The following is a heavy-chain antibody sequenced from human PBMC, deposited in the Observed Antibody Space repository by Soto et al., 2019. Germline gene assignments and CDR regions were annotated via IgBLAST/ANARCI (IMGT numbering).Heavy chain of an antibody. CDR1: GFTFSNYY. J-gene: IGHJ4*02. CDR2: ISYDGTNK. Sequence: GGSLRLSCAASGFTFSNYYMHWVRQGPGKGPEWVALISYDGTNKFYADSVKGRFTISRDNSKSTLYLKVDSLRPEDAAVYYCARDPKTAGGHHGACNYFDSWGQGTLVTVSS. V-gene: IGHV3-30-3*01. CDR3: ARDPKTAGGHHGACNYFDS. D-gene: IGHD2-21*02.